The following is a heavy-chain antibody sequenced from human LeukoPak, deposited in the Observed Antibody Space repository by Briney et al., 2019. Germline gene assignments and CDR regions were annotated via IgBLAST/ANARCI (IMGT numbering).Heavy chain of an antibody. D-gene: IGHD1-26*01. CDR1: GYTFTGYY. V-gene: IGHV1-2*02. CDR2: INPNSGDT. Sequence: ASVNVSCKASGYTFTGYYMHWVRQAPGQGLAWMGWINPNSGDTNYAQKFQGRVTMTRDTSISTAYMDLSGLRSDDTAVYYCARAVGTTQYFDFWGQGTLVTVSS. CDR3: ARAVGTTQYFDF. J-gene: IGHJ4*02.